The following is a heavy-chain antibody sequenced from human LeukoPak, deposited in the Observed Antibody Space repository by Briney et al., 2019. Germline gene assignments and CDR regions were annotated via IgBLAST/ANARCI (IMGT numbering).Heavy chain of an antibody. V-gene: IGHV3-11*01. Sequence: GGSLRLSCAASGFTFSDYYMSWIRQAPGKGLEGLSHMSSSGDTIYHADSVRGRFTISRDNAKKTLFLQMNSLRAEDTAVYYCARDLTDFGSGIFYDHWGQGALVTVSS. J-gene: IGHJ4*02. CDR2: MSSSGDTI. D-gene: IGHD3-10*01. CDR3: ARDLTDFGSGIFYDH. CDR1: GFTFSDYY.